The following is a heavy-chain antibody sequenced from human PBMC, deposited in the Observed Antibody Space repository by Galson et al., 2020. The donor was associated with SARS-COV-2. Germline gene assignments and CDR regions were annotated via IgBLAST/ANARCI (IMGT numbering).Heavy chain of an antibody. CDR2: ISSSSSYI. CDR1: GFTFSSYS. CDR3: AKDEAKSYYGSGSYYWSXFDY. V-gene: IGHV3-21*01. Sequence: GESLKISCAASGFTFSSYSMNWVRQAPGKGLEWVSSISSSSSYIYYADSVKGRFTISRDNAKNSLYLQMNSLRAEDTAVYYCAKDEAKSYYGSGSYYWSXFDYWGQGTLVTVSS. J-gene: IGHJ4*02. D-gene: IGHD3-10*01.